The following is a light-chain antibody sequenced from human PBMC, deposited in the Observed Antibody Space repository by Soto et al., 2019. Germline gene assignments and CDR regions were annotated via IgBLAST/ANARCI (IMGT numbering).Light chain of an antibody. J-gene: IGKJ1*01. CDR1: QSIGTY. CDR3: QQGYSSPWT. V-gene: IGKV1-39*01. Sequence: DILMTQSPCSLSASVGDRVTITCRASQSIGTYLHWCQKKEGRAPALLVYASSNLQSGVPSRFSGSGSATDFTLTIKSLQPEDVATYYCQQGYSSPWTFGQGTRVDLK. CDR2: ASS.